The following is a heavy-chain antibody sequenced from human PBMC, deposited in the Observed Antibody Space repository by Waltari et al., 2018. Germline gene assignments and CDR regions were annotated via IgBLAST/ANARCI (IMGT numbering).Heavy chain of an antibody. V-gene: IGHV4-34*01. Sequence: QVQLQQWGAGLLKPSETLSLTCAVYGGSFSGYYWSWIRQPPGKGLEWIGEINHRGSTNYNPSLKSRVTISVDTSKNQFSLKLSSVTAADTAVYYCARAAVVPAAMRYWGQGTLVTVSS. CDR1: GGSFSGYY. J-gene: IGHJ4*02. CDR2: INHRGST. D-gene: IGHD2-2*01. CDR3: ARAAVVPAAMRY.